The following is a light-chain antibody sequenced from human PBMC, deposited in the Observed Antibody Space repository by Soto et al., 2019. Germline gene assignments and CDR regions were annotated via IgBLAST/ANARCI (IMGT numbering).Light chain of an antibody. CDR1: QSVSSY. V-gene: IGKV3-11*01. Sequence: EIVLTQSPATLSLSPGERATLSCRASQSVSSYLAWYQQKPGQAPRLLIYDASNRAAGIPARFSGSGSGTDFTPTISSLEPEDFAVYYCQQRRNWPPRDTCGPGTKLEIK. CDR3: QQRRNWPPRDT. J-gene: IGKJ2*01. CDR2: DAS.